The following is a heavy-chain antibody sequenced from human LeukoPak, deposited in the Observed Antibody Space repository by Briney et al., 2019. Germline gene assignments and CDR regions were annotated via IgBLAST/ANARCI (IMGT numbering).Heavy chain of an antibody. Sequence: SETLSLTCTVSGGSISSYYWSWIRQPPGKGLEWIGYIYYSGSTNYNPSLKSRVTISVDTSKNQFSLKLSSVTAADTAVYYCARALRYGSGSYGPSDAFDIWGQGTMVTVSS. V-gene: IGHV4-59*01. CDR2: IYYSGST. J-gene: IGHJ3*02. D-gene: IGHD3-10*01. CDR3: ARALRYGSGSYGPSDAFDI. CDR1: GGSISSYY.